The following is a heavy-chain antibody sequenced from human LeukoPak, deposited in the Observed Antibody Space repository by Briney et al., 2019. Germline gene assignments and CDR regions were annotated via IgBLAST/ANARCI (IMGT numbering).Heavy chain of an antibody. V-gene: IGHV1-46*01. D-gene: IGHD2-15*01. Sequence: ASVKVSCKASGYTFTSYYMHWGRQAPGQGLEWMGIINPSGGSTSYAQKFQGRVTMTRDTSTSTVYMELSSLRSEDTAVYYCASMNCSGGSCYPSGPFDYWGQGTLVTVSS. J-gene: IGHJ4*02. CDR2: INPSGGST. CDR1: GYTFTSYY. CDR3: ASMNCSGGSCYPSGPFDY.